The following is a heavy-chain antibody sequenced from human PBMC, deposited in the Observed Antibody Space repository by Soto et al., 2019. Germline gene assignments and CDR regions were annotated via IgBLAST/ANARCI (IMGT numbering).Heavy chain of an antibody. CDR3: ARAVGAAADVDY. Sequence: QVQLVESGGGVVQPGRSLRLSCAASGFTFSSYGMHWVRQAPGKGLEWVAVIWYDGSNKYYADSVKGRFTISRDNSKNTLYRQMNSLRAEDTAVYYCARAVGAAADVDYWGQGTLVTVSS. V-gene: IGHV3-33*01. D-gene: IGHD6-13*01. CDR2: IWYDGSNK. J-gene: IGHJ4*02. CDR1: GFTFSSYG.